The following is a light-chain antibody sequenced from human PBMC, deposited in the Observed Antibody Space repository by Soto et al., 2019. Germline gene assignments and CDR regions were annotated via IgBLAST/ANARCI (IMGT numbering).Light chain of an antibody. V-gene: IGKV3-11*01. CDR1: QSVSSY. Sequence: EIVLTQSPATLSLSPGDRATLSCRASQSVSSYLAWYQQKPGQAPRLLIYDTSNRATGIPARFSGSGSVTDFTLTISSLEAEDFAVYFCQQRTNLWLTFGGGTKVEIK. J-gene: IGKJ4*01. CDR2: DTS. CDR3: QQRTNLWLT.